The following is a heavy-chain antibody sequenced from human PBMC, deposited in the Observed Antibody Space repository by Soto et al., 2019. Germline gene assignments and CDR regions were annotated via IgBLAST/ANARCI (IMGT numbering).Heavy chain of an antibody. D-gene: IGHD3-10*01. V-gene: IGHV1-69*13. CDR3: ARGDYYSSGSVATTYYYNGMDV. CDR2: IVPAFGTT. J-gene: IGHJ6*02. CDR1: GGTLRNHG. Sequence: SVKVSCKASGGTLRNHGVTWVRQAPGQGLEWVGGIVPAFGTTKYAQRLQGRVTITADGSTSTVYLELSSLRSEDTAVYFCARGDYYSSGSVATTYYYNGMDVWGQGTTVTVSS.